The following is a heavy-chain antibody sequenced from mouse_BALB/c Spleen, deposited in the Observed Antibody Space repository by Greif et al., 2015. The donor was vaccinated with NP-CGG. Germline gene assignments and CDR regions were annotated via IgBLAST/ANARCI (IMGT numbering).Heavy chain of an antibody. J-gene: IGHJ4*01. V-gene: IGHV1-7*01. CDR2: INPSTGYT. D-gene: IGHD1-1*01. CDR1: GYTFTSYW. Sequence: VQLQQSGAELAKPGASVKMSCKASGYTFTSYWMHWVKQRPGQGLEWIGYINPSTGYTEYNQKFKDKATLTADKSSSTAYMQLSSLTSEDSAVYYCARRGYGSSYVMDYWGQGTSVTVSS. CDR3: ARRGYGSSYVMDY.